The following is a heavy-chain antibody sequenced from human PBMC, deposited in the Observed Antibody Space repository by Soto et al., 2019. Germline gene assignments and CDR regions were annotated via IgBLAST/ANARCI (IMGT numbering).Heavy chain of an antibody. J-gene: IGHJ6*03. V-gene: IGHV3-73*01. CDR2: IRSKANSYAT. CDR3: GRGVIIGRWGYYMDV. CDR1: GFTFSGSA. Sequence: GGSLRLSCAASGFTFSGSAMHWVRQASGKGLEWVGRIRSKANSYATAYAASVKGRFTISRDDSKNTAYLQMNSLKTEDTAVYYCGRGVIIGRWGYYMDVWGKGTTVTVSS. D-gene: IGHD3-10*01.